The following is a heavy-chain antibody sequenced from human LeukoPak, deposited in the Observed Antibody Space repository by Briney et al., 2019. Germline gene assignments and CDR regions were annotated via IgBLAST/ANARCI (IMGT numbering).Heavy chain of an antibody. J-gene: IGHJ4*02. CDR3: ARDDIPVI. V-gene: IGHV3-53*01. D-gene: IGHD2-15*01. CDR2: IYSEGRT. Sequence: AGGSLRLSCAASGFSVSDYYMNWVRQAPGKGLEWVSFIYSEGRTYYADSVKGRFTISRDNSRNTLYLQMNSLRVEDTAVYYCARDDIPVIWGQGTLVTVSS. CDR1: GFSVSDYY.